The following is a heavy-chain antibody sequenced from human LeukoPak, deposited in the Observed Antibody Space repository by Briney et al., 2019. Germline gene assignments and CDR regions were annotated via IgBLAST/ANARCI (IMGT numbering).Heavy chain of an antibody. CDR1: GFTFSNYA. J-gene: IGHJ4*02. CDR3: AKAYTVETTRAFDY. V-gene: IGHV3-33*06. D-gene: IGHD1-26*01. CDR2: IWYDGSPK. Sequence: PGGSLRLSCAASGFTFSNYAMHWVRQAPGKGLEWVAVIWYDGSPKYYPDSVKGRFTISRDNSKNTLYLQMNSLRAEDTAVYYCAKAYTVETTRAFDYWGQGTLVTVSS.